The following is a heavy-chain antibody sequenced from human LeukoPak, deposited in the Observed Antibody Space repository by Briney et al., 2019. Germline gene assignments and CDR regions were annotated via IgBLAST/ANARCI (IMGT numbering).Heavy chain of an antibody. V-gene: IGHV3-53*01. CDR2: IYSGGST. CDR1: DFTVSRNY. D-gene: IGHD3-9*01. CDR3: TRDLMDYDVSTGLHHYYMDV. Sequence: GGSLRLSCAASDFTVSRNYMSWVRQAPGKGLEWVSVIYSGGSTKYADSVKGRFTISRDNSKNTLYLQMNSLRVEDTAVYYCTRDLMDYDVSTGLHHYYMDVWGQGTTVTVSS. J-gene: IGHJ6*02.